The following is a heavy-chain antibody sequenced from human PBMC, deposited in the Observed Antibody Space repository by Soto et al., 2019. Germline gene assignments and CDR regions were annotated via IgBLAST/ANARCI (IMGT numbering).Heavy chain of an antibody. CDR3: ARRGSGSYYDY. Sequence: EVQLLESGGGLVQPGGSLRLSCAASGFTFSSYAMRWVRQAPGKGLEWVSAISGSGGSTYYADSVRGRFTISRDNSKNTLYLQMNSLRAEDTAVYYCARRGSGSYYDYWGQGTLVTVSS. J-gene: IGHJ4*02. V-gene: IGHV3-23*01. D-gene: IGHD1-26*01. CDR2: ISGSGGST. CDR1: GFTFSSYA.